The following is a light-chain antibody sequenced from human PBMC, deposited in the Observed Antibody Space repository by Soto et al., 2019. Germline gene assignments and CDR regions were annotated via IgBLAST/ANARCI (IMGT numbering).Light chain of an antibody. J-gene: IGKJ4*01. CDR3: QQRSNWPPSLT. V-gene: IGKV3-11*01. CDR1: QSVSSY. Sequence: EFVLTLSPATLSLSPGERATLSCRASQSVSSYLAWYQQKPGQAPRLLIYDASNRATGIPARFSGSGSGTDFTLTISSLEPEDFAVYYCQQRSNWPPSLTFGGGTKVDI. CDR2: DAS.